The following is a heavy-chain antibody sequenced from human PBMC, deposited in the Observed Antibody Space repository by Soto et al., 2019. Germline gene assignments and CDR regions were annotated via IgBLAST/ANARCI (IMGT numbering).Heavy chain of an antibody. CDR1: GYTFTSYD. D-gene: IGHD3-10*01. Sequence: QVQLVQSGAEVKKPGASVKVSCKASGYTFTSYDINWVRQATGQGLEWMGWMNPNSGNTGYAQKFQGRVTMTRNTSISTAYMERSSLRSEDTAVYYCARGLRYYGSGSYGGMDVWGQGTTVTVSS. V-gene: IGHV1-8*01. CDR2: MNPNSGNT. CDR3: ARGLRYYGSGSYGGMDV. J-gene: IGHJ6*02.